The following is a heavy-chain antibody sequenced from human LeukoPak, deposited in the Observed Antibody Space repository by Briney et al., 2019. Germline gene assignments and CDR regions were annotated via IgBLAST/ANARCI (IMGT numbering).Heavy chain of an antibody. J-gene: IGHJ4*02. CDR3: AREGVSYCSSTSCPLGY. CDR1: GGTFSGYY. Sequence: SETLSLTCAVYGGTFSGYYWSWIRQPPGKGLEWIGEINHSGSTNYNPSLKSRVTISVDTSKNQFSLKLSSVTAADTAVYYCAREGVSYCSSTSCPLGYWGQGTLVTVSS. D-gene: IGHD2-2*01. V-gene: IGHV4-34*01. CDR2: INHSGST.